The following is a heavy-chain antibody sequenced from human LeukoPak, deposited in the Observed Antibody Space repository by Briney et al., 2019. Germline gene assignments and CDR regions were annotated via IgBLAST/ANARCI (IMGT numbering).Heavy chain of an antibody. CDR1: GGSISSSSYY. D-gene: IGHD6-13*01. V-gene: IGHV4-39*07. J-gene: IGHJ6*03. Sequence: SETLSLTCTVSGGSISSSSYYWGWIRQPPGQGLEWIGSIYYSGSTYYNPSLKSRVTISVDTSKNQFSLKLSSVTAADTAVYYCAREAAAGIHMDVWGKGTTVTVSS. CDR2: IYYSGST. CDR3: AREAAAGIHMDV.